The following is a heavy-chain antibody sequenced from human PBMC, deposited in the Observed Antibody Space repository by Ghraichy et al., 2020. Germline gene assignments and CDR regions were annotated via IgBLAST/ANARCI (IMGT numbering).Heavy chain of an antibody. CDR2: INGGGDDK. V-gene: IGHV3-74*01. Sequence: GESLNISCAASAFTFSDYWMHWVRQAPGKGLVWVSRINGGGDDKKYAASVKGRFTISRDNANNILYLQMTSLRGEDTAVYYCARGLIAARNNAFGLWGQWAMVTVSS. J-gene: IGHJ3*01. CDR1: AFTFSDYW. CDR3: ARGLIAARNNAFGL. D-gene: IGHD6-6*01.